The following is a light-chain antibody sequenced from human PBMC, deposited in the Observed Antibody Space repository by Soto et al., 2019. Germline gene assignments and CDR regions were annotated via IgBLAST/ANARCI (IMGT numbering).Light chain of an antibody. CDR1: QYINTS. CDR2: PTS. CDR3: HQRQSWPRT. J-gene: IGKJ1*01. Sequence: DILLTQSPATLSSFLGDRVTITCRASQYINTSLAWYQHRPGQAPRLLIYPTSIRAAGIPARFSASGSGTDFTLTISDVQPEDFALYYCHQRQSWPRTFGQGTKVDIK. V-gene: IGKV3-11*01.